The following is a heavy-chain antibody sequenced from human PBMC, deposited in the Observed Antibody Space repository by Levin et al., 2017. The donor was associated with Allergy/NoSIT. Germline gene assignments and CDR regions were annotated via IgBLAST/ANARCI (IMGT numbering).Heavy chain of an antibody. CDR2: INPNTGGT. CDR1: GYTFIGYY. Sequence: GASVKVSCKASGYTFIGYYLHWVRQAPGQGLEWMGWINPNTGGTNYAQKFQGRVTMTRDTSISTAYMELNRLTSDDTALYYCARDERYYDDSSGYPGYWGQGTLVTVSS. CDR3: ARDERYYDDSSGYPGY. J-gene: IGHJ4*02. D-gene: IGHD3-22*01. V-gene: IGHV1-2*02.